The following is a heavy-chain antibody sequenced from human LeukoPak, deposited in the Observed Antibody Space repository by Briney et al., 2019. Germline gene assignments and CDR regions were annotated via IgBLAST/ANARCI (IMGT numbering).Heavy chain of an antibody. CDR1: GFTFSSYG. CDR2: IRYDGSNK. D-gene: IGHD3-3*01. V-gene: IGHV3-30*02. J-gene: IGHJ4*02. CDR3: AKDGNYYDFWSGYPDFDY. Sequence: GGSLRLSCAASGFTFSSYGMHWVRQAPGKGLEWVAFIRYDGSNKYYADSVKGRFTISRDNSKNTLYLQMNSLRAEDTVVYYCAKDGNYYDFWSGYPDFDYWGQGTLVTVSS.